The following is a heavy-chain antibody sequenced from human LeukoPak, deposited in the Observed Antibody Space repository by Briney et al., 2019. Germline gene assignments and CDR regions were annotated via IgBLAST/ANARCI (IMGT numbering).Heavy chain of an antibody. V-gene: IGHV1-18*01. CDR1: GYTFTSYG. CDR3: ARFFHDSSGYYPYYFDY. CDR2: ISAYNGNT. D-gene: IGHD3-22*01. Sequence: VASVKVSCKVSGYTFTSYGISWVRQAPGQGLEWMGWISAYNGNTNYAQKLQGRVTMTTDTSTSTAYMELRSLRSDDTAVYYCARFFHDSSGYYPYYFDYWGQGTLVTVSS. J-gene: IGHJ4*02.